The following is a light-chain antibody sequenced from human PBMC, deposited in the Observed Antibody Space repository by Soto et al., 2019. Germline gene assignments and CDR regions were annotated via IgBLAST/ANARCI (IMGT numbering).Light chain of an antibody. V-gene: IGKV3-20*01. CDR2: GAS. CDR1: QSVSSNY. Sequence: EIVLTQSPGTLSLSPGERATLSCSASQSVSSNYLAWYQQKPGQAPRLLIYGASSRATGIPDRFSGSGSGTEFTLTISRLEPEDFAVYYCQHYGGSPMTFGQGTKVEIK. CDR3: QHYGGSPMT. J-gene: IGKJ1*01.